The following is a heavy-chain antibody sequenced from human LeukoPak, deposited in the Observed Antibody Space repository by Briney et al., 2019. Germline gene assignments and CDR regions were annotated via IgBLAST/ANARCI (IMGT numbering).Heavy chain of an antibody. CDR1: EFTFSTST. D-gene: IGHD3-22*01. V-gene: IGHV3-21*01. J-gene: IGHJ4*02. CDR2: ISSSSSYI. CDR3: ARGVYYDASGPRDY. Sequence: PGGSLRLSCAASEFTFSTSTMNWVRQAPGKGLEWVSSISSSSSYIYYADSLKGRFTISRDNAKNSLYLQMNSLRAEDTAVYYCARGVYYDASGPRDYWGQGTLVTVSS.